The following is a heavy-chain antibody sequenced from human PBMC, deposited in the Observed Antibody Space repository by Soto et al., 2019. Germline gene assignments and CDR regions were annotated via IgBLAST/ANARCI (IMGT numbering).Heavy chain of an antibody. J-gene: IGHJ5*02. CDR2: ITGSGGST. V-gene: IGHV3-23*01. D-gene: IGHD3-10*01. CDR3: AKDGFLAGMVRGVNWCDP. CDR1: GFTFSSYA. Sequence: EVQLLESGGGLVQPGGSLRLSCAASGFTFSSYAMSWVRQAPGKGLEWVSAITGSGGSTYNADSVKGRFTISRDNSKNTLYLQMNSLRAEDTAVYYCAKDGFLAGMVRGVNWCDPWGQGTLVTVSS.